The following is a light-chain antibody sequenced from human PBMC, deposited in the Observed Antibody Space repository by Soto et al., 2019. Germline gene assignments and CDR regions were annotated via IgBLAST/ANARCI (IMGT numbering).Light chain of an antibody. CDR1: SRDVGSYNL. CDR3: CSYAGSSIVV. Sequence: QSVLTQPASVSGSPGQSITISCTGTSRDVGSYNLVSWYQQHPGKAPKLMIYEVTKRPSGVSNFFSGSKSGNTASLTISGLQAEHEADYYCCSYAGSSIVVFGGGTKLTVL. J-gene: IGLJ2*01. CDR2: EVT. V-gene: IGLV2-23*02.